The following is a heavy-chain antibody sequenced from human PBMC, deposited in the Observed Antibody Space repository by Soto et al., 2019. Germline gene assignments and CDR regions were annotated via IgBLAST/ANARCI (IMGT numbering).Heavy chain of an antibody. J-gene: IGHJ4*02. CDR1: GFTFDDYA. CDR2: ISWNSGSI. CDR3: AKDQRILTGSLSGAFDY. Sequence: EVQLVESGGGLVQPGRSLRLSCAASGFTFDDYAMHWVRQAPGKGLEWVSGISWNSGSIGYADSVKGRFTISRDNAKNSLYLHMNSLRAEDTALYYCAKDQRILTGSLSGAFDYWGQGTLVTVSS. D-gene: IGHD3-9*01. V-gene: IGHV3-9*01.